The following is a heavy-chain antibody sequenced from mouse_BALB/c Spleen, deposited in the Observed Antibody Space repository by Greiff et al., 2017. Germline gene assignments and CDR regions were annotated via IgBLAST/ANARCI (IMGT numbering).Heavy chain of an antibody. J-gene: IGHJ4*01. V-gene: IGHV1-4*02. CDR1: GYTFTSYT. D-gene: IGHD2-2*01. CDR3: ARWLHQGAMDY. CDR2: INPSSGYT. Sequence: QVQLKQSSAELARPGASVKMSCKASGYTFTSYTMHWVKQRPGQGLEWIGYINPSSGYTEYNQKFKDKTTLTADKSSSTAYMQLSSLTSEDSAVYYCARWLHQGAMDYWGQGTSVTVSS.